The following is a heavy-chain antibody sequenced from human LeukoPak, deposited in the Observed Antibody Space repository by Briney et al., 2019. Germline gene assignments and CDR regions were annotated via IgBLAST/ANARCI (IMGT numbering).Heavy chain of an antibody. CDR3: ATDTWIQPFDY. CDR2: ISAYNGNT. V-gene: IGHV1-2*02. D-gene: IGHD5-18*01. Sequence: ASVKVSCKASGYTFTGYYMHWVRQAPGQGLEWMGWISAYNGNTNYAQKFQGRVTMTRDTSISTAYMELSRLRSDDTAVYYCATDTWIQPFDYWGQGTLVTVSS. J-gene: IGHJ4*02. CDR1: GYTFTGYY.